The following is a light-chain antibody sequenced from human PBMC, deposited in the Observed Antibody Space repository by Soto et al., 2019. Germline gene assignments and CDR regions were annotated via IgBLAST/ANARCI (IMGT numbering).Light chain of an antibody. V-gene: IGLV1-44*01. CDR1: SSNIGSNT. Sequence: QSVLTQPPSASGTPGQRVTFSCSGSSSNIGSNTVNWYQQLPGKAPKLLIYSDDQRPSGVPDRFSGSKSGTSASLAISGLQSEDEADYYCAAWDDSLNGVFGTGTKLTVL. CDR2: SDD. J-gene: IGLJ1*01. CDR3: AAWDDSLNGV.